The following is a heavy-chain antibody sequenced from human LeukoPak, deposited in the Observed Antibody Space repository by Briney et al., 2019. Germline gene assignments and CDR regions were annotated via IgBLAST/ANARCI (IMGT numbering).Heavy chain of an antibody. CDR3: AKDKGYKSSSWYFDY. J-gene: IGHJ4*02. V-gene: IGHV3-9*03. D-gene: IGHD6-13*01. CDR1: GFTFSSYW. CDR2: ISWNSGSI. Sequence: GGSLRLSCAASGFTFSSYWMHWVRQAPGKGLEWVSGISWNSGSIGYADSVKGRFTISRDNAKNSLYLQMNSLRAEDMALYYCAKDKGYKSSSWYFDYWGQGTLVTVSS.